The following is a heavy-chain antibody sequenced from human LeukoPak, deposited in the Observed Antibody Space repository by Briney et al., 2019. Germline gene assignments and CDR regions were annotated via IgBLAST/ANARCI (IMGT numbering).Heavy chain of an antibody. Sequence: TGGSLRLSCAASGFTFSSYEMNWVRQAPGKGLEWVSYISSSGSTIYYADSVKGRFTISRDNSKNTLYLQMNSLRAEDTAVYYCAKDGRITMVRGVSSDYWGQGTLVTVSS. J-gene: IGHJ4*02. V-gene: IGHV3-48*03. CDR2: ISSSGSTI. CDR1: GFTFSSYE. CDR3: AKDGRITMVRGVSSDY. D-gene: IGHD3-10*01.